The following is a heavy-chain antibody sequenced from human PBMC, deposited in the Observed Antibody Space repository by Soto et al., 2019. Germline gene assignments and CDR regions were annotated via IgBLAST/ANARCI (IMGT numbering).Heavy chain of an antibody. CDR2: ISAYNGNT. J-gene: IGHJ4*02. V-gene: IGHV1-18*04. D-gene: IGHD3-10*01. Sequence: VASVKVSCKASGYTFTSYGISWVRQAPGQGLEWMGWISAYNGNTNYAQKLQGRVTMTTDTSTGTAYMELRSLRTDDTAVYYCARHRGPSITMVRGVILDYWGQGTMVTVSS. CDR3: ARHRGPSITMVRGVILDY. CDR1: GYTFTSYG.